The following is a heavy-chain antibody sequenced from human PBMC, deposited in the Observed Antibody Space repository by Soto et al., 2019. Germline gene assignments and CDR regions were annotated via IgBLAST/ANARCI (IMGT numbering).Heavy chain of an antibody. CDR2: INAGNGNT. J-gene: IGHJ1*01. D-gene: IGHD3-3*01. Sequence: KQEWMGWINAGNGNTKYSQKFQGRVTITRDTSASTAYMELSSLRSEDTAVYYCARSDLTVVGDVRSHFSDCGQRTPVPVSA. CDR3: ARSDLTVVGDVRSHFSD. V-gene: IGHV1-3*01.